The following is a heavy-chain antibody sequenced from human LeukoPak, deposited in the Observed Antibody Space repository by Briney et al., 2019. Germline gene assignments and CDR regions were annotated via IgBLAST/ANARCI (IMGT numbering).Heavy chain of an antibody. CDR2: ISYDGSNK. CDR1: GFTFSSYG. V-gene: IGHV3-30*18. Sequence: GGSLRLSCAASGFTFSSYGMHCVRQAPGKGLEWVAVISYDGSNKYYADSVKGRFTISRDNSKNTLYLQMNSLRAEDTAVYYCAKDRYDSSEGWIDYWGQGTLVTVSS. D-gene: IGHD3-22*01. CDR3: AKDRYDSSEGWIDY. J-gene: IGHJ4*02.